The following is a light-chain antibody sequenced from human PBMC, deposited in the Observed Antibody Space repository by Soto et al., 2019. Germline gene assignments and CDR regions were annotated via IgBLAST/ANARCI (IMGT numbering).Light chain of an antibody. Sequence: DIQITHCPSSLSASVGDRVTITCRASQSISSYLNWYQQKPGKAPKLLIYAASSLQSGVPSRFSGSGSGTDFTLTISSLQPEDFATYYCQQSSEATWTFGQGTKVDIK. CDR2: AAS. CDR1: QSISSY. V-gene: IGKV1-39*01. J-gene: IGKJ1*01. CDR3: QQSSEATWT.